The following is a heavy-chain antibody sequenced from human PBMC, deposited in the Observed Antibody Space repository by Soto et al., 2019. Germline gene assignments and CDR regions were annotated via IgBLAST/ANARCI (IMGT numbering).Heavy chain of an antibody. Sequence: EVQLVESGGGLVQPGGSLRLSCAASGFTFSSYWMHWVRQAPGKGLVWVSRINSDGSSTSYADSVKGRFTISRDNAKDTLYLQMNSLRAEDTAVYYCAREGHSGSSLMDAFDIWGQGTMVTVSS. CDR3: AREGHSGSSLMDAFDI. V-gene: IGHV3-74*01. D-gene: IGHD1-26*01. CDR1: GFTFSSYW. CDR2: INSDGSST. J-gene: IGHJ3*02.